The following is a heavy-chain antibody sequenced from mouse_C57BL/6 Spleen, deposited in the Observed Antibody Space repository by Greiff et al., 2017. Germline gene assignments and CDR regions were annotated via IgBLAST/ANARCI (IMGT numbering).Heavy chain of an antibody. V-gene: IGHV1-58*01. Sequence: VHVKQPGAELVRPGSSVKMSCKTSGYTFTSYGMNWVKQRPGQGLEWIGYIYIGNGYTEYNEKFKGKATLTSDTSSSTAYMQLSSLTSEDSAVYFGACSTVGAVRRYFDDWGKGTTLTVSS. CDR2: IYIGNGYT. D-gene: IGHD1-1*01. CDR3: ACSTVGAVRRYFDD. J-gene: IGHJ1*03. CDR1: GYTFTSYG.